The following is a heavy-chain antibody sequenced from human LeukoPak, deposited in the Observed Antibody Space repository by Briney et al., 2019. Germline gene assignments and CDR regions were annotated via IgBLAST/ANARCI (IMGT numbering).Heavy chain of an antibody. CDR2: ISGSGGAT. V-gene: IGHV3-23*01. Sequence: QPGGSLRLSCAASGFTFNTYGMSWVRQAPGKGLEWVSGISGSGGATYYADSVKGRFTVSRDDPHNTLYFQMNSLRAEDTAVYYCAKVPYGSGMGFDPWGQGTLVTVSS. CDR3: AKVPYGSGMGFDP. CDR1: GFTFNTYG. D-gene: IGHD3-10*01. J-gene: IGHJ5*02.